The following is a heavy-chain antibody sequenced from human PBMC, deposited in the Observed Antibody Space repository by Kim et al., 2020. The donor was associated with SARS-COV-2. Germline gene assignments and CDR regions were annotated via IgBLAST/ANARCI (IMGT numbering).Heavy chain of an antibody. Sequence: KGRFPIARDNSKNTLYLQMNSLRAEDTAVYYCAKDLIDYVWGSYRYPYTSWGQGTLVTVSS. J-gene: IGHJ5*02. D-gene: IGHD3-16*02. CDR3: AKDLIDYVWGSYRYPYTS. V-gene: IGHV3-23*01.